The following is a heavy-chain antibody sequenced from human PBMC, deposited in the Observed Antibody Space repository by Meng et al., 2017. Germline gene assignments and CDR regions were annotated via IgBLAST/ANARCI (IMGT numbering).Heavy chain of an antibody. V-gene: IGHV1-2*06. D-gene: IGHD6-13*01. Sequence: VARGHSGGWIKNPGASMKVSCKASGNHSPDYYIHWGRQAPGQGLEWMGRIDPKNGDTHYAQKFQGRVTMTGDTSISTAYMDLSGLRSDDTAVYYCARDEDISAAGKLFGDYWGQGTLVTVSS. CDR2: IDPKNGDT. J-gene: IGHJ4*02. CDR3: ARDEDISAAGKLFGDY. CDR1: GNHSPDYY.